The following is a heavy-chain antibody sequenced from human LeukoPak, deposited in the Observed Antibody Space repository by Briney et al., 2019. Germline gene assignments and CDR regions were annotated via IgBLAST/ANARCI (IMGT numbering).Heavy chain of an antibody. CDR2: IIPIFGTA. D-gene: IGHD3-22*01. CDR1: GGTFSTYA. Sequence: ASVEVSCKPPGGTFSTYAISWVRQAPGQGLEWMGGIIPIFGTANYAQNFQGRVTITTDESTGTAYMELSSLRSEDTAVYYCARGGDGSSGYYDPYYYYYMDVWGKGTTVTVSS. CDR3: ARGGDGSSGYYDPYYYYYMDV. V-gene: IGHV1-69*05. J-gene: IGHJ6*03.